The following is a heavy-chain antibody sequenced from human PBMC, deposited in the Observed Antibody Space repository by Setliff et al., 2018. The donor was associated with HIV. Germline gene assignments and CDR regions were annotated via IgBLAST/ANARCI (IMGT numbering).Heavy chain of an antibody. V-gene: IGHV4-4*02. CDR1: GGSISTSNW. CDR3: ARGDVSGWYFLDY. CDR2: IYYVGNM. D-gene: IGHD6-19*01. Sequence: PSETLSLTCTVSGGSISTSNWWHWVRQPPGKGLEWIGEIYYVGNMNYNPSLRSRVTISVDRSKNQFSLRLTSVTAADTAVYFCARGDVSGWYFLDYWGQGTLVTVSS. J-gene: IGHJ4*02.